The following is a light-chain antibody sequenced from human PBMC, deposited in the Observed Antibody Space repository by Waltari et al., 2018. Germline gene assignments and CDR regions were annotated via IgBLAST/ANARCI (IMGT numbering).Light chain of an antibody. CDR3: QQYGRSPRWT. Sequence: EIVLTQSPGALSVSSEERVTLFCRASESVSSSYIAWYQVKAGQAPRLLIYGAFSRATGVPDRFSGSGSGTEFTLTITRLAPEDFGVYYCQQYGRSPRWTFGQGTKVEIK. CDR2: GAF. J-gene: IGKJ1*01. V-gene: IGKV3-20*01. CDR1: ESVSSSY.